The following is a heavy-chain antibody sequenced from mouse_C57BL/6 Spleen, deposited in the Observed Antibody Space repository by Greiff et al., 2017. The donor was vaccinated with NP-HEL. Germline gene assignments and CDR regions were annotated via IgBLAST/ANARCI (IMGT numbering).Heavy chain of an antibody. CDR1: GFSLTSYG. CDR3: ARASNWTGDAMDY. CDR2: IWSGGST. V-gene: IGHV2-2*01. J-gene: IGHJ4*01. D-gene: IGHD4-1*02. Sequence: VKLMESGPGLVQPSQSLSITCTVSGFSLTSYGVHWVRQSPGKGLEWLGVIWSGGSTDYNAAFISSLSISKDNSKSQVFFKMNSLQADDTAIYYCARASNWTGDAMDYWGQGTSVTVSS.